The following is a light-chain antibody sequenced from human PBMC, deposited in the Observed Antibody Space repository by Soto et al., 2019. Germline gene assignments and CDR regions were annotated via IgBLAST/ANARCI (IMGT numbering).Light chain of an antibody. CDR3: QQDYNLPRT. CDR2: GAS. J-gene: IGKJ1*01. V-gene: IGKV3D-7*01. Sequence: PGERVTLSCRASQSVSSSYLTWYQQKPGQAPRLLIYGASARATGIPARFSGGGSGTDFTLTISSLQPEDFAVYYCQQDYNLPRTFGQGTRVEIK. CDR1: QSVSSSY.